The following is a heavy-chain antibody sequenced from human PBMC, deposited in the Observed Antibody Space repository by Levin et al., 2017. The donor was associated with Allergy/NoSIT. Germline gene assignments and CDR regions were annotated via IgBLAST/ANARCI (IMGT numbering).Heavy chain of an antibody. J-gene: IGHJ3*01. CDR2: ISSSSSYI. CDR3: ASSMLRGDYSGNDAFDF. Sequence: PGGSLRLSCAASGFIFSSYTMNWVRQAPGKGLEWVSSISSSSSYIYYAVSVKGRFTISRDNAKKSLYLQMNSLRGEDTAIYYCASSMLRGDYSGNDAFDFWGQGTMLSVSS. V-gene: IGHV3-21*04. CDR1: GFIFSSYT. D-gene: IGHD3-10*01.